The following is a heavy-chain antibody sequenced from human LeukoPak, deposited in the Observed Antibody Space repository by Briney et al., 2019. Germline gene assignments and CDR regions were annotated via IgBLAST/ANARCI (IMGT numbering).Heavy chain of an antibody. CDR1: GLHFSGTA. V-gene: IGHV3-23*01. CDR3: AKDGAQYSSGPECDP. D-gene: IGHD6-19*01. CDR2: ISHDGMNA. J-gene: IGHJ5*02. Sequence: GGSLRLSCAASGLHFSGTAMSWVRQAPGKGLEWVSAISHDGMNAYYADSVKGRFTISRGNSKKTVSLEMSSLTAADTGVYYCAKDGAQYSSGPECDPRGQGALVTVSP.